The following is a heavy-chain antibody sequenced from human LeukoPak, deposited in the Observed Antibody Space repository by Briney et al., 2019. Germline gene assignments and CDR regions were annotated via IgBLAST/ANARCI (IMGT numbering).Heavy chain of an antibody. Sequence: SETLSLTCTVSGYSISSGYYWGWIRQPPGKGLGWIGSIYHSGSTYYNPSLKSRVTISVDTSKNQFSLKLSSVTAADTAVYYCARAADGYNYAFDIWGQGTMVTVSS. V-gene: IGHV4-38-2*02. CDR1: GYSISSGYY. CDR2: IYHSGST. CDR3: ARAADGYNYAFDI. J-gene: IGHJ3*02. D-gene: IGHD5-24*01.